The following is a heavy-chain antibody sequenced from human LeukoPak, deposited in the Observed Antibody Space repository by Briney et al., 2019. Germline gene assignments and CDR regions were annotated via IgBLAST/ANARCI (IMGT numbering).Heavy chain of an antibody. V-gene: IGHV3-21*01. Sequence: GGSLRLSCAASGFTFSSYSMNWVRQAPGKGLEWVSSISSSSSYIYYADAVKGRFTISRDNAKNPLYLQMNSLRAEDTAVDYCAREGVGLLWFGELLDPDAFDIWGQGTMVTVSS. CDR2: ISSSSSYI. J-gene: IGHJ3*02. CDR1: GFTFSSYS. CDR3: AREGVGLLWFGELLDPDAFDI. D-gene: IGHD3-10*01.